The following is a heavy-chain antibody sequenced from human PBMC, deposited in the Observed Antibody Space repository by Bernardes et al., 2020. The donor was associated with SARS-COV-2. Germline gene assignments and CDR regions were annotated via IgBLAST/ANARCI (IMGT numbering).Heavy chain of an antibody. D-gene: IGHD3-22*01. CDR1: GFTFSSYS. J-gene: IGHJ4*02. CDR3: TRGRRYYDSGGYYYYY. Sequence: GGSLRLSCAASGFTFSSYSMNWVRQAPGKGLEWVSYISSSSSTRYYADSVKGRFTISRDNAKNSLYLRMNSLKTEDTAVYYCTRGRRYYDSGGYYYYYWGQGTLVTVSS. CDR2: ISSSSSTR. V-gene: IGHV3-48*01.